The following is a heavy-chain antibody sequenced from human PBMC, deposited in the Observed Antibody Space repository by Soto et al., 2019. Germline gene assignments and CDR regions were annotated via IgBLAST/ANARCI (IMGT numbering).Heavy chain of an antibody. V-gene: IGHV1-18*01. CDR2: ISAYNGNT. CDR1: GDTFTRYG. Sequence: GARVKVCCKPSGDTFTRYGISGVRQAPGQGLEWMGWISAYNGNTNYAQKLQGRVTMTTDTSTSTAYMELRSLRSDDTAVYYCARDEYSSVGWFDPWGQGTLVTVSS. J-gene: IGHJ5*02. CDR3: ARDEYSSVGWFDP. D-gene: IGHD6-19*01.